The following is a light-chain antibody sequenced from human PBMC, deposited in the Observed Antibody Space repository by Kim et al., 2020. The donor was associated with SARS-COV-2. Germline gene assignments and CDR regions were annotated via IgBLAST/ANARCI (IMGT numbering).Light chain of an antibody. CDR3: DSRDSTGLHVL. CDR2: GNT. V-gene: IGLV3-19*01. Sequence: SSELTQDPVVSVALGQTVRITCQGDSLNFYYASWYQQKPRQAPLLVIYGNTNRPSGIPDRFSGSSSGNTASLTITGAQAGDEADYYCDSRDSTGLHVLFG. J-gene: IGLJ2*01. CDR1: SLNFYY.